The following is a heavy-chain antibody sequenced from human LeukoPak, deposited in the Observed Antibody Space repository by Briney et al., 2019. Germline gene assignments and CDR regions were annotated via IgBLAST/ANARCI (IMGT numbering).Heavy chain of an antibody. D-gene: IGHD6-19*01. Sequence: SETLSLTCTVSGGSISSSSYYWGWVRQPPGKGLEWIGSIYYSGSTYYNPSFKSRVTISVDTSKNQFSLKLSSVTAADTAVYYCARPSRGSSGWSYYMDVWGKGTTVTVSS. CDR2: IYYSGST. CDR3: ARPSRGSSGWSYYMDV. V-gene: IGHV4-39*01. CDR1: GGSISSSSYY. J-gene: IGHJ6*03.